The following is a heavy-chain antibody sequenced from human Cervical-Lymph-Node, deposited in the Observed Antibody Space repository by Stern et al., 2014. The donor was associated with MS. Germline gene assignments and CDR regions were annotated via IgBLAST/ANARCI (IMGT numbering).Heavy chain of an antibody. Sequence: VQLVESGAEVKKPGEPLKISCKLSGYSLTISYIAWVRQMPGKGLEWMGVIYPYDSDTTYSPSFQGQVTISADKSITTAYLQWSSLRASDTAMYYCARHVQGFDYWGQGTLVTVSS. J-gene: IGHJ4*02. CDR1: GYSLTISY. CDR3: ARHVQGFDY. CDR2: IYPYDSDT. V-gene: IGHV5-51*01.